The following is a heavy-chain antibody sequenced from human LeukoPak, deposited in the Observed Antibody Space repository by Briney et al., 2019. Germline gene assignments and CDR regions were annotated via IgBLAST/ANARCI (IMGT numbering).Heavy chain of an antibody. CDR3: AKEIAVAGRPLLDS. Sequence: GGSLRLSCAASGLTFSSYAMSWARQAPGEGPEWVSGISARYGSTWYGDYAKGRFTISRDISKNTLYLQMNSLRADDTAVYYCAKEIAVAGRPLLDSWGQGTLVTVSS. J-gene: IGHJ4*02. CDR2: ISARYGST. CDR1: GLTFSSYA. V-gene: IGHV3-23*01. D-gene: IGHD6-19*01.